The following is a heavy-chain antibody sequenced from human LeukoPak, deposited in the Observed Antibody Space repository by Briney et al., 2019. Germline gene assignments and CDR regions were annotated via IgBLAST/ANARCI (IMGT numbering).Heavy chain of an antibody. V-gene: IGHV1-2*02. CDR2: LNPNSGDT. J-gene: IGHJ6*03. CDR1: GYTFTGCY. Sequence: ASVKVSCKASGYTFTGCYMHWVRQAPGQGLEWMGWLNPNSGDTEYAQKFQGRVTMTRDTSISTANMELSRLRSDDTAVYYCARANRVVAADYYYYYMEVWGKGTAVTVS. D-gene: IGHD2-15*01. CDR3: ARANRVVAADYYYYYMEV.